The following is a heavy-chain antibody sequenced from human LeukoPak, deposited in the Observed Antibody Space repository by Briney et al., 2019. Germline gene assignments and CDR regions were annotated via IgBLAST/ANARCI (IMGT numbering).Heavy chain of an antibody. V-gene: IGHV4-4*09. CDR2: IYTSGST. Sequence: SETLFLTCTVSGGSISSYYWSWIRQPPGKGLEWIGYIYTSGSTNYNPSLKSRVTISVDTSKNQFSLKLSSVTAADTAVYYCARQGGIFSPVHRWGQGTLVTVSS. CDR1: GGSISSYY. J-gene: IGHJ4*02. D-gene: IGHD6-13*01. CDR3: ARQGGIFSPVHR.